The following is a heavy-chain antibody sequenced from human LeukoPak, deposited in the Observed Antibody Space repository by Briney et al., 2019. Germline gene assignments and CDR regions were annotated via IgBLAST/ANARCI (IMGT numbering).Heavy chain of an antibody. D-gene: IGHD2-15*01. Sequence: SETLSLTCAVYGGSFSGYYWSWIRQPPGKGLEWIGEINHSGSTNYNPSLKRRVTISVDTSKTQFSLQPRPVTAADTAIHYRARVCQYSHFDCWGQGTLGTVSS. CDR3: ARVCQYSHFDC. CDR2: INHSGST. J-gene: IGHJ4*02. CDR1: GGSFSGYY. V-gene: IGHV4-34*01.